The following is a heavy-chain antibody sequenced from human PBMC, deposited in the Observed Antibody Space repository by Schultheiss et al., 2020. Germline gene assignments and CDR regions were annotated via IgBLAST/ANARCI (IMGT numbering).Heavy chain of an antibody. CDR3: AHRGRYHYYYGMDV. CDR2: IYWNDEK. J-gene: IGHJ6*02. Sequence: SGPTLVKPTQTLTLTCAFSGFSLSTSGVSVGWIRQPPGKALEWLELIYWNDEKRYSPSLNSRLSITKDTSKNQVVLTMTNMDPVDTATYYCAHRGRYHYYYGMDVWGQGTTVTVSS. CDR1: GFSLSTSGVS. V-gene: IGHV2-5*01.